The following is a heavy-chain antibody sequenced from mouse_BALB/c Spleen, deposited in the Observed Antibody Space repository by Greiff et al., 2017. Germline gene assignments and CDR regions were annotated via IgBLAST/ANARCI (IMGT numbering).Heavy chain of an antibody. CDR1: GYSITSGYY. CDR3: ARDLDPGAMDY. Sequence: ESGPGLVKPSQSLSLTCSVTGYSITSGYYWNWIRQFPGNKLEWMGYISYDGSNNYNPSLKNRISITRDTSKNQFFLKLNSVTTEDTATYYCARDLDPGAMDYWGQGTSVTVAS. V-gene: IGHV3-6*02. CDR2: ISYDGSN. J-gene: IGHJ4*01.